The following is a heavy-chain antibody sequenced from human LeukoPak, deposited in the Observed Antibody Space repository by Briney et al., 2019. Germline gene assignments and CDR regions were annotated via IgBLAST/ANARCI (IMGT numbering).Heavy chain of an antibody. CDR1: GFTFSDYY. CDR3: ATERRYYGSGSYHPFDY. J-gene: IGHJ4*02. D-gene: IGHD3-10*01. CDR2: ISSSGSTI. Sequence: GGSLRFSCAASGFTFSDYYMSWIRQAPGKGLEWVSYISSSGSTIYYADPVKGRFTISRDNAKNSLYLQMNSLRAEDTAVYYCATERRYYGSGSYHPFDYWGQGTLVTVSS. V-gene: IGHV3-11*01.